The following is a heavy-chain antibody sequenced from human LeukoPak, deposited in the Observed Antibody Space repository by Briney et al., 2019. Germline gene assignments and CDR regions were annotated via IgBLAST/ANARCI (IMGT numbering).Heavy chain of an antibody. D-gene: IGHD6-19*01. J-gene: IGHJ4*02. CDR2: IYYSGST. V-gene: IGHV4-59*11. Sequence: SETLSLTCTVSGASISNQYWSWIRQPPGEGLEWVGYIYYSGSTNYNPSLKSRVTISVDTSKNQFSLKLSSVTAADTAVYFCAKGGGWWDYWGQETLVTVSS. CDR3: AKGGGWWDY. CDR1: GASISNQY.